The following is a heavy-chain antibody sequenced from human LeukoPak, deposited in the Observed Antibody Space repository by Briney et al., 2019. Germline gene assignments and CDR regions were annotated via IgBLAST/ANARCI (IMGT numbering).Heavy chain of an antibody. J-gene: IGHJ5*02. V-gene: IGHV4-59*01. CDR3: ASFLNQGPFDP. D-gene: IGHD1-14*01. Sequence: SETLSLTCTVSGGSISSYYWSWIRQPPGKGLEWIGYIYYSGSTNYNPSLKSRVTISVDTSKNQFSLKLSSVTAADPAVYYCASFLNQGPFDPWGQGTLVTVSS. CDR1: GGSISSYY. CDR2: IYYSGST.